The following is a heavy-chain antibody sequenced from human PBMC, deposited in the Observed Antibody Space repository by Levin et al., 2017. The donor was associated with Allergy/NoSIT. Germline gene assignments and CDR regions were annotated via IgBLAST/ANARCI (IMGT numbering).Heavy chain of an antibody. CDR2: ISYDESDK. Sequence: GGSLRLSCAASGFSFRSFGMHWVRQAPGKGLEWVAVISYDESDKFYADSVKGRFTISRDNTKNTLYLQMNSLRSEDAAVYYCAKDVVFGTSSWSLDFWGQGTLVSVSS. D-gene: IGHD6-13*01. CDR3: AKDVVFGTSSWSLDF. J-gene: IGHJ4*02. CDR1: GFSFRSFG. V-gene: IGHV3-30*18.